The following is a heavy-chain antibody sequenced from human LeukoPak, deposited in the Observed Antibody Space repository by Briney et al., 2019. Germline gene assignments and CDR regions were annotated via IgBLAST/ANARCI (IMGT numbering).Heavy chain of an antibody. CDR2: INHSGST. CDR3: ARDWGVSGGSCYSPPKYYYYYYGMDV. CDR1: GGSFSGYY. Sequence: PSETLSLTCAVYGGSFSGYYWSWIRQPPGKGLEGIGEINHSGSTNYNPSLKSRVTISVDTSKNQFSLKLSSVTAADTAVYYCARDWGVSGGSCYSPPKYYYYYYGMDVWGQGTTVTVSS. J-gene: IGHJ6*02. V-gene: IGHV4-34*01. D-gene: IGHD2-15*01.